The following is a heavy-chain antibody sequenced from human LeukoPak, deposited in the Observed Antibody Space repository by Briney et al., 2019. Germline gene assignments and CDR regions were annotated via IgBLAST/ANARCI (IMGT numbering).Heavy chain of an antibody. CDR3: ARAGYRVTTVTAPFDY. CDR2: ISAYNSNT. V-gene: IGHV1-18*04. Sequence: ASVRVSCAASGYTFTSYGISWVRQAPGQGLEWMGWISAYNSNTNYAQKLQGRVTMTTDTSTSTAYMELRSLRSDDTAVYYCARAGYRVTTVTAPFDYWGQGTLVTVSS. D-gene: IGHD4-17*01. CDR1: GYTFTSYG. J-gene: IGHJ4*02.